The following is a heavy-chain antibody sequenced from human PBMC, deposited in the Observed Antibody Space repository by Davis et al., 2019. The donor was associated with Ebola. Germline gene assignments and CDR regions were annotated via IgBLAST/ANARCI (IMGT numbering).Heavy chain of an antibody. CDR2: MNPNSGNT. V-gene: IGHV1-8*01. CDR3: ARGGGGYFDWLLYIEGNWFDP. Sequence: ASVKVSCKASGYTFTSYDINWVRQATGQGLEWMGWMNPNSGNTGYAQKFQGRVTMTRNTSISTAYMELSSLRSEDTAVYYCARGGGGYFDWLLYIEGNWFDPWGQGTLVTVSS. D-gene: IGHD3-9*01. J-gene: IGHJ5*02. CDR1: GYTFTSYD.